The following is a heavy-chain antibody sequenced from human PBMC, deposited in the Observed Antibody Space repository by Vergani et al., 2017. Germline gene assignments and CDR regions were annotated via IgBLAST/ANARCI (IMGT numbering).Heavy chain of an antibody. J-gene: IGHJ6*03. Sequence: EVQLVQSGAEVKKPGESLKISCKGSGYTFSNYWIAWVRQMPGKGLEWMGIIYPGDSETIYRPSFPGQVTISADKSISSAYLEWSSLNAPDTAMYYCARRSRYFYYYMDVWATGTTVIVSS. V-gene: IGHV5-51*03. CDR2: IYPGDSET. CDR3: ARRSRYFYYYMDV. D-gene: IGHD1-14*01. CDR1: GYTFSNYW.